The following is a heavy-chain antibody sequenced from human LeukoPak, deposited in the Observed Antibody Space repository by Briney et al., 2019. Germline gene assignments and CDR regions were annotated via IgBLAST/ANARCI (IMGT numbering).Heavy chain of an antibody. CDR2: IYSGGST. CDR3: ARDSYYYDSRNGMDV. Sequence: GGSLRLSCAASGFTVSSNYMSWVRQAPGKGLEWVSVIYSGGSTYYADSVKGRFTISRDNSKNTLYLQMNSLRAEDTAVYYCARDSYYYDSRNGMDVWGQGTTVTVSS. D-gene: IGHD3-22*01. J-gene: IGHJ6*02. V-gene: IGHV3-66*01. CDR1: GFTVSSNY.